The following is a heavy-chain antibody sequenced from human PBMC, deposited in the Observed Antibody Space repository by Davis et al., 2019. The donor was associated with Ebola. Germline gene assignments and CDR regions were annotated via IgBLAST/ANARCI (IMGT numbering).Heavy chain of an antibody. CDR2: IIPIFGTA. V-gene: IGHV1-69*13. J-gene: IGHJ6*03. CDR1: GGTFSSYA. CDR3: ASGLVPAAIAYYYYYMDV. D-gene: IGHD2-2*02. Sequence: SVKVSCKASGGTFSSYAISWVRQAPGQGLEWMGGIIPIFGTANYAQKFQGRVTITADESTSTAYMELSSLRSEDTAVYYCASGLVPAAIAYYYYYMDVWGKGTTVTVSS.